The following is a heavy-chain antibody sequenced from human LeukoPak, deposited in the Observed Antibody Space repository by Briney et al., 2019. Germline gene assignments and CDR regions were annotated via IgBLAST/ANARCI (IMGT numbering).Heavy chain of an antibody. J-gene: IGHJ4*02. CDR2: ISAYNGNT. D-gene: IGHD3-3*01. CDR3: ARNGYDFWSGYYMWTHYDY. Sequence: ASVKVSCKASGYTFTSYGISWVRQAPGQGLEWMGWISAYNGNTNYAQKLQGRVTMTTDTSTSTAYMGLRSLRSADKAVYYCARNGYDFWSGYYMWTHYDYWGQGTLVTVSS. CDR1: GYTFTSYG. V-gene: IGHV1-18*01.